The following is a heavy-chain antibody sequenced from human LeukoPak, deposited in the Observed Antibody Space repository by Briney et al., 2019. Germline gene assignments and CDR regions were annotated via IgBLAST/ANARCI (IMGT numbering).Heavy chain of an antibody. CDR3: AKVTRLAVATRGAFDI. Sequence: PGGSLRLSCAASGFTFSNYAMSWVRQAPGKGLEWVSAISGSGGSTYYADSVKGRFTISRDNSKNTLYLQMNSLRAEDTAVYYCAKVTRLAVATRGAFDIWGQGTMVTVSS. V-gene: IGHV3-23*01. D-gene: IGHD6-19*01. CDR1: GFTFSNYA. J-gene: IGHJ3*02. CDR2: ISGSGGST.